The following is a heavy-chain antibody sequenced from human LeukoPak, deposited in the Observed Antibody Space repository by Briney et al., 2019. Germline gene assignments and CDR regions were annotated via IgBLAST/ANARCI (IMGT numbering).Heavy chain of an antibody. Sequence: GEFLTLSCAASGFTSSGYWMSWVRQAPGKGLEWVGSIKKDGSEKKHVDSRRGRFTITGVNAKTVYVQMNSLRAEDTAGYYCAKLERSDDFDIWGKGTMVTVSS. V-gene: IGHV3-7*01. CDR1: GFTSSGYW. D-gene: IGHD5-24*01. CDR2: IKKDGSEK. CDR3: AKLERSDDFDI. J-gene: IGHJ3*02.